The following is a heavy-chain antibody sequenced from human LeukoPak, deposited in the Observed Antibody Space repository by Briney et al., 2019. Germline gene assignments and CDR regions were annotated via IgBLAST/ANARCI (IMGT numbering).Heavy chain of an antibody. J-gene: IGHJ4*02. CDR3: AKDQRVGASDY. D-gene: IGHD1-26*01. V-gene: IGHV3-23*01. Sequence: PGGSLRLSCVASGFAVGSNMSWVRQAPGKGLEWVSAISGSGGSTYYADSVKGRFTISRDNSKNTLYLQMNSLRAEDTAVYYCAKDQRVGASDYWGQGTLVTVSS. CDR2: ISGSGGST. CDR1: GFAVGSN.